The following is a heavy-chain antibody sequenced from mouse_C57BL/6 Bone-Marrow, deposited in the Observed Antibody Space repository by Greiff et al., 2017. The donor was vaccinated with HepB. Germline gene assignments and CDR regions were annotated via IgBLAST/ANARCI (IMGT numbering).Heavy chain of an antibody. CDR3: TTVYYYGSSPYWYFDV. V-gene: IGHV14-4*01. CDR1: GFNIKDDY. CDR2: IDPENGDT. Sequence: VQLQQSGAELVRPGASVKLSCTASGFNIKDDYMHWVKQRPEQGLEWIGWIDPENGDTEYASKFQGKATITADTSSNTAYLQLSSLTSEDTAVYYCTTVYYYGSSPYWYFDVWGTGTTVTVSS. J-gene: IGHJ1*03. D-gene: IGHD1-1*01.